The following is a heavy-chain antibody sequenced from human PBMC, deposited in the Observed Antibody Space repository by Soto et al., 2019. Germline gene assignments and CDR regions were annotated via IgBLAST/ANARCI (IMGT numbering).Heavy chain of an antibody. V-gene: IGHV4-59*03. CDR1: GASFSGSY. CDR3: AVWSALTQYYFDS. J-gene: IGHJ4*01. CDR2: AYYSGTT. Sequence: SETLSLTCAVSGASFSGSYWSWIRQPPGKGLEWIGYAYYSGTTVYNPSLKSRVSISVDTSKKQVPMRLNSVTAADAAVYYCAVWSALTQYYFDSWGHGTLVTVS. D-gene: IGHD3-3*01.